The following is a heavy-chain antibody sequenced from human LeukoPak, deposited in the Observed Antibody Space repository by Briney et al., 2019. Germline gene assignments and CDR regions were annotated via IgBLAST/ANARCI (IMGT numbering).Heavy chain of an antibody. CDR3: ARVQEQQLVLYAFDI. CDR1: GGTFSDYW. CDR2: IKRDESEK. J-gene: IGHJ3*02. Sequence: GGSLRLSCAVSGGTFSDYWMSWVRQAPGKGLEWVANIKRDESEKHYVDSVKGRFTISRDNTHNSLYLQMNSLRAEDTAVYYCARVQEQQLVLYAFDIWGQGTTLTVSS. V-gene: IGHV3-7*04. D-gene: IGHD2-8*01.